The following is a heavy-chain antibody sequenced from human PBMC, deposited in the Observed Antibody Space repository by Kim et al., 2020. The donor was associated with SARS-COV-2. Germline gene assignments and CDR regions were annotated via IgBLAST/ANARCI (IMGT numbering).Heavy chain of an antibody. V-gene: IGHV3-33*01. CDR1: GFTFSSYG. CDR3: CAGFLCGGTSCPPGEDPNWYFDL. D-gene: IGHD2-2*01. Sequence: GGSLRLSCAASGFTFSSYGMHWVRQAPGKGLEWVAVIWYDGSNKYYADSVKGRFTISRDNSKNTLYLQMNSLRAEDTAVYYCCAGFLCGGTSCPPGEDPNWYFDLWGRGTLVTVSS. J-gene: IGHJ2*01. CDR2: IWYDGSNK.